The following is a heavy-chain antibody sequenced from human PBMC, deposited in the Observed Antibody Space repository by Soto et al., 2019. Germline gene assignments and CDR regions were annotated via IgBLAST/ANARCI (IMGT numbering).Heavy chain of an antibody. J-gene: IGHJ4*02. Sequence: QVQLVQSGAEVKKPGSSVKVSCKASGGIFSNFAFNWMRQAPGQGLKWMGGIIPTLGTPHYAQKLLGRVTITADESTRTVYMEMSSLTVEDTAVYYCARVGLGAYYYWGQGTLVIVSS. CDR1: GGIFSNFA. D-gene: IGHD6-19*01. CDR2: IIPTLGTP. V-gene: IGHV1-69*01. CDR3: ARVGLGAYYY.